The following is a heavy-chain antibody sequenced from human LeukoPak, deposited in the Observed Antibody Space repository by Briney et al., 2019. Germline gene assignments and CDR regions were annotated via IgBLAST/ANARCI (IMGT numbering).Heavy chain of an antibody. V-gene: IGHV4-59*08. CDR2: LYYSGYS. Sequence: PSETLSLTCTVSGGSITSYYWAWLRQPSGKGLEWIGYLYYSGYSNYNPSLKSRVSMSVDTSKNQFSLKLTSVTAADTAVYYCARHSIASDGARLFDYWGRGTLVTVSS. D-gene: IGHD2-21*01. CDR1: GGSITSYY. J-gene: IGHJ4*02. CDR3: ARHSIASDGARLFDY.